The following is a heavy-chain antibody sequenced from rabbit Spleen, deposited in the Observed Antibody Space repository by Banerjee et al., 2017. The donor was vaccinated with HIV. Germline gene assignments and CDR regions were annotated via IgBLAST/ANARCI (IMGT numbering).Heavy chain of an antibody. D-gene: IGHD4-2*01. CDR3: ARDAGTGDYIDVYFNL. V-gene: IGHV1S45*01. CDR1: GFSFSSGYD. CDR2: IYGGSSGST. J-gene: IGHJ4*01. Sequence: QEQLVESGGGLVKPGASLTLTCTASGFSFSSGYDMCWVRQAPGKGLECIACIYGGSSGSTHYASWAKGRFTISKTSSTTVTLQMTTLTAADTATYFCARDAGTGDYIDVYFNLWGPGTLVTVS.